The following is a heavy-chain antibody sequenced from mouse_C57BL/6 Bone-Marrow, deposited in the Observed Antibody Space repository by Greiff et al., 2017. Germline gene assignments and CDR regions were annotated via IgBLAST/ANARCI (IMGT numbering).Heavy chain of an antibody. CDR2: IDPANGNT. CDR1: GFNIKNTY. CDR3: ARRKDVSWYFDV. Sequence: EVQLQQSVAELVRPGASVKLSCTASGFNIKNTYMHWVKQRPEQGLEWIGRIDPANGNTKYAPKFPGKATITADTSSNTAYLQLSSLPSEDTALYYSARRKDVSWYFDVWGTGTTVTVSS. V-gene: IGHV14-3*01. J-gene: IGHJ1*03.